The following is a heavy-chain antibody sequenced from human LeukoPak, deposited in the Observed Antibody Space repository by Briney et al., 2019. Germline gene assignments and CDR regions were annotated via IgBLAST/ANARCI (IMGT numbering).Heavy chain of an antibody. Sequence: SETLSLTCTVSGYSISSGYYWGWIRQPPGKGLEWIGSIYHSGSTYYNPSLKSRVTISVDTSKNQFSLKLSSVTAADTAVYYCARGDGYSNDYWGQGTLVTVSS. D-gene: IGHD5-24*01. CDR3: ARGDGYSNDY. V-gene: IGHV4-38-2*02. CDR1: GYSISSGYY. J-gene: IGHJ4*02. CDR2: IYHSGST.